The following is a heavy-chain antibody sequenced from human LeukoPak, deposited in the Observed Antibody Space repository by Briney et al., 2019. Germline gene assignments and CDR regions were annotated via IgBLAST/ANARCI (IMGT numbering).Heavy chain of an antibody. D-gene: IGHD2-2*01. J-gene: IGHJ5*02. Sequence: ASVKVSYKASGYTFTSYDINWVRQAPGQGLEWMGWMNPNSGNTGYAQKFQGRVTMTRNTSISTAYMELSSLRSEDTAVYYCARGWPSSYQLLSGQEERNWFDPWGQGTLVTVSS. CDR2: MNPNSGNT. V-gene: IGHV1-8*01. CDR3: ARGWPSSYQLLSGQEERNWFDP. CDR1: GYTFTSYD.